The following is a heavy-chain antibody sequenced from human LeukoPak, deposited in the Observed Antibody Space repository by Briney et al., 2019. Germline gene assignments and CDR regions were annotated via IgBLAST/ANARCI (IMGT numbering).Heavy chain of an antibody. D-gene: IGHD3-22*01. J-gene: IGHJ4*02. CDR3: AREVDYYDSSDTEGLWDY. V-gene: IGHV1-18*01. CDR1: GYTFTSYG. Sequence: WASVKVSCKASGYTFTSYGISWVRQAPGQGLEWMGWISAYNGNTNYAQKLQGRVTMTTDTSTSTAYMELRSLRSDDTAVYYCAREVDYYDSSDTEGLWDYWGQGTLVTVSS. CDR2: ISAYNGNT.